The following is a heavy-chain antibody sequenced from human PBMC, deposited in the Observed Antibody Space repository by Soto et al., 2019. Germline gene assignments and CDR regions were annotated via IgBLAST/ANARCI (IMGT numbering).Heavy chain of an antibody. J-gene: IGHJ4*02. Sequence: GGSLRLSCAASGFTFSSYAMSWVRQAPGKGLEWVSAISGSGGSTYYADSVKGRFTISRDNSKNTLYLQMNSLRAEDTAVYYCAKDIDFWSGSRSFDYWGQGTLVTVSS. D-gene: IGHD3-3*01. V-gene: IGHV3-23*01. CDR2: ISGSGGST. CDR3: AKDIDFWSGSRSFDY. CDR1: GFTFSSYA.